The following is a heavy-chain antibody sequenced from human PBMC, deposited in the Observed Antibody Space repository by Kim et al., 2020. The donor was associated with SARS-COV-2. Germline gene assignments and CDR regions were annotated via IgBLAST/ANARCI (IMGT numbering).Heavy chain of an antibody. J-gene: IGHJ5*02. V-gene: IGHV4-39*01. Sequence: SETLSLTCTVSGGSISSSSYYWGWIRQPPGKGLEWIGSIYYSGSTYYNPSLKSRVTISVDTSKNQFSLKLSSVTAADTAVYYCARWGTVDFWGGWFDPWGQGTLVTVSS. CDR1: GGSISSSSYY. CDR2: IYYSGST. CDR3: ARWGTVDFWGGWFDP. D-gene: IGHD3-3*01.